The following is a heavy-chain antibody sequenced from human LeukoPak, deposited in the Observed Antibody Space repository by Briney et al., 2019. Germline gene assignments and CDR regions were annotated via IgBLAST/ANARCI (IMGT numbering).Heavy chain of an antibody. CDR3: ARQYDSSGYYFIFPYYFDY. CDR2: IYYSGST. Sequence: PSETLSLTCTVSGDSISSSNFYWGWIRQPPGKGLEWIGSIYYSGSTYYNPSLKSRVTISVDTSKNQFSLKLSSVTAADTAVYYCARQYDSSGYYFIFPYYFDYWGQGTLVTVSS. CDR1: GDSISSSNFY. D-gene: IGHD3-22*01. V-gene: IGHV4-39*01. J-gene: IGHJ4*02.